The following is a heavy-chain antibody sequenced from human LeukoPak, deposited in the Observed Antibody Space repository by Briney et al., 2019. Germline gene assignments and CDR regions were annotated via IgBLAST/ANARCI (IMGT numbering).Heavy chain of an antibody. V-gene: IGHV4-59*08. D-gene: IGHD2-2*01. CDR3: ARVVGCSSTSCLNWFDP. J-gene: IGHJ5*02. CDR2: IYYSGST. Sequence: SETLSLTCTVSGGSISSYYWSWIRQPPGKGLEWIGYIYYSGSTNYNPSLKSRVTISVDTSKNQFSLKLSSVTAADTAVYYCARVVGCSSTSCLNWFDPWGQGTLVTVSS. CDR1: GGSISSYY.